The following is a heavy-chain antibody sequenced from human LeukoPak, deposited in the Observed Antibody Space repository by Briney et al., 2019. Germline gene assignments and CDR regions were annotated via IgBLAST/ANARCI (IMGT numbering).Heavy chain of an antibody. CDR3: ARDLARTVTTSMGIR. J-gene: IGHJ4*02. Sequence: GASVKVSCKASGYTFTGYYMHWVRQAPGPGLEWMGRINPNSGGTNYAQKFQGRVTMTRDTSISKAYMELSRLRSDDTAVYYGARDLARTVTTSMGIRWGQGTLVTVSS. CDR2: INPNSGGT. D-gene: IGHD4-17*01. CDR1: GYTFTGYY. V-gene: IGHV1-2*06.